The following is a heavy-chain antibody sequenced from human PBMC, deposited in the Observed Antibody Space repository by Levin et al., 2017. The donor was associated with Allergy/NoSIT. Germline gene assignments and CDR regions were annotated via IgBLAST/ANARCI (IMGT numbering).Heavy chain of an antibody. Sequence: SQTLSLPCTVSGGSIRNYYWTWIRQPPGKGLEWIGYIFHTGNTYSNPSLKSRVTISVDTPKNQFSLKLTSATTADTAVYYCARDRNYGGNPYGLDVWGQGTTVTVSS. J-gene: IGHJ6*02. CDR3: ARDRNYGGNPYGLDV. D-gene: IGHD4-23*01. V-gene: IGHV4-59*01. CDR2: IFHTGNT. CDR1: GGSIRNYY.